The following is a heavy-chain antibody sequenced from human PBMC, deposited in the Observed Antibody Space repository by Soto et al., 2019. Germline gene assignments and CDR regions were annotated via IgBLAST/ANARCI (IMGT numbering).Heavy chain of an antibody. Sequence: QVQLVQSGAEVKKPGASVKVSCKASGYTFTSYYMHWVRQASGQGLEWKGIINPSGGSTSYAQKFQGRVTMTRDTSTSTVYMELISLRSEDTAVYYCARGLDIVVVVAATLLYFDLWGRGTLVTVSS. D-gene: IGHD2-15*01. CDR2: INPSGGST. V-gene: IGHV1-46*03. J-gene: IGHJ2*01. CDR3: ARGLDIVVVVAATLLYFDL. CDR1: GYTFTSYY.